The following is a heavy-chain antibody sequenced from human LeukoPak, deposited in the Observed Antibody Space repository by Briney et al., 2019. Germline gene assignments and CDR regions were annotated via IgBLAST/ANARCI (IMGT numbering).Heavy chain of an antibody. V-gene: IGHV1-2*02. J-gene: IGHJ6*03. D-gene: IGHD6-19*01. CDR3: ARQGSRSSGWYVVDYYYMDV. CDR1: GYTFIGNY. Sequence: ASVKVSCKASGYTFIGNYIHWVRQAPGQGLEWMGWINPNSGGTNYAQKFQGRVTMTRDTSISTAYMELSRLRSDDTAVYYCARQGSRSSGWYVVDYYYMDVWGKGTTVTISS. CDR2: INPNSGGT.